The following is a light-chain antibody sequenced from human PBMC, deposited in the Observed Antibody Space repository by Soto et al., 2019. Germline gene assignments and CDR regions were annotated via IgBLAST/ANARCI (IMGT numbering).Light chain of an antibody. V-gene: IGKV1-39*01. CDR1: QSISNY. CDR3: QHSYGTPLT. J-gene: IGKJ4*01. CDR2: AAS. Sequence: DLEMTQSPSSLSASVGDRVTITCRASQSISNYLNWYQHKPGKVPKHLIYAASSLQSGVPTRFSGSGSGTDFALTINSLQHEDFATYYCQHSYGTPLTFGGGTKVEIK.